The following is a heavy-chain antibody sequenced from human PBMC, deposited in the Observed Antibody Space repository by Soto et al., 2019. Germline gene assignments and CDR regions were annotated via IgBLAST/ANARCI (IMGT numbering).Heavy chain of an antibody. Sequence: PSETLSLTCTVSGGSISSYYWSWIRQPPGKGLEWIGYIYYSGSTNYNPSLKSRVTISVDTSKNQFSLKLSSVTAADTAVYYCARSGYSAYYYYGMDVWGQGTTVTAP. J-gene: IGHJ6*02. CDR2: IYYSGST. D-gene: IGHD3-3*01. CDR3: ARSGYSAYYYYGMDV. V-gene: IGHV4-59*01. CDR1: GGSISSYY.